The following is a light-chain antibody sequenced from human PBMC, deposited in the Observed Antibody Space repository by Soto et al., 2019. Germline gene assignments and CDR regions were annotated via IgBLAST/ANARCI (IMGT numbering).Light chain of an antibody. V-gene: IGKV1-5*01. CDR2: AAS. CDR3: QQLNSYPIT. CDR1: QSISNR. J-gene: IGKJ5*01. Sequence: DIQMTQSPSTLSASVGDGVTITCRASQSISNRLAWYQQRPGKDPKYLIYAASTLQSGVPSRFSGSGSGTEFALTISSLQPEDFATYYCQQLNSYPITFGQGTRREIK.